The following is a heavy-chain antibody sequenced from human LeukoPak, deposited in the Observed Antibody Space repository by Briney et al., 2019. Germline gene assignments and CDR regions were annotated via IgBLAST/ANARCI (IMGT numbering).Heavy chain of an antibody. J-gene: IGHJ5*02. CDR2: ISGSGGST. V-gene: IGHV3-23*01. CDR3: ARGIVPLTVTTGWFDP. D-gene: IGHD4-17*01. Sequence: GGSLRLSCAASGFTFSSYAMSWVRQAPGKGLEWVSAISGSGGSTYYADSVKGRFTISRDNSKNTLYLQMNSLRAEDTAVYYCARGIVPLTVTTGWFDPWGQGTLVTVSS. CDR1: GFTFSSYA.